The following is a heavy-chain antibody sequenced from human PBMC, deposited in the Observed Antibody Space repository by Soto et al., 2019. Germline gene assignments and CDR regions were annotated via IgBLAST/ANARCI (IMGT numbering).Heavy chain of an antibody. CDR1: GGTFSSYA. D-gene: IGHD2-2*01. CDR3: ATVATQQEVALVQAATTCYYYGMDL. Sequence: QVQLVQSGAEVKKPGSSVKVSCKASGGTFSSYAISWVRQAPGQGLEWMGGISPIFGTANYAQKFQGRVTITAEESISTAYMVLTSLRSEDTAVNYCATVATQQEVALVQAATTCYYYGMDLCCQETTVSLSS. CDR2: ISPIFGTA. V-gene: IGHV1-69*12. J-gene: IGHJ6*02.